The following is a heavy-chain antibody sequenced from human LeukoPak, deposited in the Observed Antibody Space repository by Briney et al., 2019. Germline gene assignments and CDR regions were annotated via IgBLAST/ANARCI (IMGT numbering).Heavy chain of an antibody. V-gene: IGHV4-39*01. D-gene: IGHD3/OR15-3a*01. CDR3: ARQTGSGLFILP. Sequence: PSETLSLTCTVSGVSISSSNSYWGWIRQPPGTGLEWIGSIYYSGNTYYNASLKSQVSISIDTSKNQFSLRLTSVTAADTAVYYCARQTGSGLFILPGGQGTLVTVSS. J-gene: IGHJ4*02. CDR2: IYYSGNT. CDR1: GVSISSSNSY.